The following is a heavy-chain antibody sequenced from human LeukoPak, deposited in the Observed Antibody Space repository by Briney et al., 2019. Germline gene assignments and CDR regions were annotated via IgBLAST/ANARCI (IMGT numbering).Heavy chain of an antibody. V-gene: IGHV4-39*01. CDR3: ARNAATRRSYFDY. CDR2: IYYSGTT. D-gene: IGHD6-6*01. Sequence: SETLSLTCTVSSGSISSNIYYWGWVRQPPGKGLESIGNIYYSGTTYYNPSLKSRVTISIDTSKNQFSLNLSSVTAADMAVYYCARNAATRRSYFDYWGQGILVTVSS. CDR1: SGSISSNIYY. J-gene: IGHJ4*02.